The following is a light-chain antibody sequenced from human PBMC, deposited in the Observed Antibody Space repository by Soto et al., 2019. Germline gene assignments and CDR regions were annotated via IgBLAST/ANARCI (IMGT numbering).Light chain of an antibody. Sequence: QSALTHPASVSGSPGQSITISCTGTSSDVGGYNYVSWYQQHPGKAPKLMIYEVSNRPSGISNRFSASKSGNTASLTISGLQAEDEADYFCTSYTSSSTLWVFGGGTKLTVL. CDR2: EVS. CDR3: TSYTSSSTLWV. V-gene: IGLV2-14*01. CDR1: SSDVGGYNY. J-gene: IGLJ3*02.